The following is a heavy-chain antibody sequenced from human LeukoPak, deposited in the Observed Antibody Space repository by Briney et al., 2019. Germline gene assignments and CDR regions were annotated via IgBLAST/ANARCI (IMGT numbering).Heavy chain of an antibody. Sequence: GASVKVSCKASGGTFSSYAISWVRQAPGQGLEWMGRINPNSGGTNYAQKFQGRVTMTRDTSISTAYMELSRLRSDDTAVYYCARDLYYYDSSGYVEYFQHWGQGTLVTVSS. V-gene: IGHV1-2*06. CDR1: GGTFSSYA. CDR3: ARDLYYYDSSGYVEYFQH. J-gene: IGHJ1*01. CDR2: INPNSGGT. D-gene: IGHD3-22*01.